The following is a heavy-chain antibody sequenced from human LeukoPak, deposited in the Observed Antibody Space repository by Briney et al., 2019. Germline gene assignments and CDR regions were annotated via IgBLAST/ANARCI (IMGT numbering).Heavy chain of an antibody. J-gene: IGHJ4*02. CDR3: ARHSRFKRGSGGYFDY. D-gene: IGHD3-10*01. Sequence: SETLSLTCTVSGGSISSSSYYWGWIRQPPGKRLEWIGSIYYSGSTYYNPSLKSRVTISVDTSKNQFSLKLSSVTAADTAVYYCARHSRFKRGSGGYFDYWGQGTLVTVSS. V-gene: IGHV4-39*01. CDR1: GGSISSSSYY. CDR2: IYYSGST.